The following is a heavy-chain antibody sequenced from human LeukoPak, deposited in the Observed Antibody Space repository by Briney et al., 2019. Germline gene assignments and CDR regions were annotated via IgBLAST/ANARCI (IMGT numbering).Heavy chain of an antibody. J-gene: IGHJ6*02. CDR3: ATPSNGDGMDI. CDR2: ISRGGTT. CDR1: GFTVRSNY. Sequence: HPGGSLRLSCAASGFTVRSNYMSWVRQAPGKGLELVSVISRGGTTSLADSVKGRFTVSRDNSKNTLYLQINSLTAADTAVYYCATPSNGDGMDIWGQGTTVIVSS. D-gene: IGHD2-8*01. V-gene: IGHV3-66*01.